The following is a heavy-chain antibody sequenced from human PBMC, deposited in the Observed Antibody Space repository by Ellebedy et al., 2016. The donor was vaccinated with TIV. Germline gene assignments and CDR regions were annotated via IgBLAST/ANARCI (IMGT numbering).Heavy chain of an antibody. CDR1: GFPFSSHS. CDR3: ADYGAKPRGSEY. Sequence: GESLKISCAASGFPFSSHSMSWVRQAPGKGLEWVSTISRSGDNTYYADSVKGRFNIPRDNSKYTLYLPMSSLRAEDTDVYYCADYGAKPRGSEYWGQGTLVTVSS. J-gene: IGHJ4*02. D-gene: IGHD4-23*01. CDR2: ISRSGDNT. V-gene: IGHV3-23*01.